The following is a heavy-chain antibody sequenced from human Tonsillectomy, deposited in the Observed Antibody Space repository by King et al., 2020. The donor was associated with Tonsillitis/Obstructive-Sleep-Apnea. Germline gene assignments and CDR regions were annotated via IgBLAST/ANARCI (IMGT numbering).Heavy chain of an antibody. CDR2: IYPVDSGT. CDR3: ARQYYDFWSGYSFDY. V-gene: IGHV5-51*01. CDR1: GYSFTSYW. D-gene: IGHD3-3*01. J-gene: IGHJ4*02. Sequence: QLVQSGAEVKKPGESLKISCKGSGYSFTSYWIGWVRQMRGKGGEWLGIIYPVDSGTSYSPSFQGQVTISSDKSTRTAYLQWSSLKASDTAMYYCARQYYDFWSGYSFDYWGQGTLVTVSS.